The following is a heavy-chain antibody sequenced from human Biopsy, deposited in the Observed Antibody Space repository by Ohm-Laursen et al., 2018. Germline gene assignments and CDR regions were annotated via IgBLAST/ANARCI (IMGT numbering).Heavy chain of an antibody. CDR2: VDWDDYK. Sequence: TQTLTLTCSFSGFSLSARGMCVSWIRQAPGKALEWLARVDWDDYKDYSASLQTKLSISKDTSNDQVVLTVNNVDPADTAAYYCARTPILIVSAGLVYRHRRHLQGMDVWGQGIAVTVS. D-gene: IGHD6-13*01. V-gene: IGHV2-70*11. CDR3: ARTPILIVSAGLVYRHRRHLQGMDV. J-gene: IGHJ6*02. CDR1: GFSLSARGMC.